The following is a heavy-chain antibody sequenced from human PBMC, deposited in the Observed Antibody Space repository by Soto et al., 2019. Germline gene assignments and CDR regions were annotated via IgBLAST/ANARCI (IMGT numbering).Heavy chain of an antibody. D-gene: IGHD4-17*01. J-gene: IGHJ3*01. V-gene: IGHV1-18*01. CDR1: GYTFTSYD. Sequence: ASVKVSCKASGYTFTSYDISWVRQAPGQGLEWMGWISAHNGNTNSARKLQGRVTMTTDTSTSTAYMELRSLRSDDTAVYYCAKGMVPLTLTTTGFDTFDFWGQGTMVTVSS. CDR3: AKGMVPLTLTTTGFDTFDF. CDR2: ISAHNGNT.